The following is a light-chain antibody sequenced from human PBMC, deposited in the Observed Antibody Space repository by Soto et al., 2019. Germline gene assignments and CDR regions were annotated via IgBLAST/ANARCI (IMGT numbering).Light chain of an antibody. J-gene: IGLJ2*01. Sequence: QSVLTQPPSVSAAPGRKLTISCSGSSSNIGENFVSWYQQLPGTAPKLLIYDDYKRPSGIPDRFSGSKSDTSATLAITGLQTGDEADYYCGTWDSSLRVVVFGGGTKLTVL. CDR3: GTWDSSLRVVV. CDR1: SSNIGENF. CDR2: DDY. V-gene: IGLV1-51*01.